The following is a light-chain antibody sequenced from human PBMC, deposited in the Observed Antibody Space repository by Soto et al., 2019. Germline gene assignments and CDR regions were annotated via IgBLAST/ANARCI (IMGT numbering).Light chain of an antibody. CDR2: DVS. J-gene: IGLJ2*01. CDR1: SSDVGGYNY. Sequence: QLVLTQPASVSGSPGQSITISCTGTSSDVGGYNYVSWYQQHPGKAPKLMIYDVSNRPSGVSNRFSASKSGNTASLTISGLQAEDEADYYCSSYTSSNTVVFGGGTKLTVL. CDR3: SSYTSSNTVV. V-gene: IGLV2-14*01.